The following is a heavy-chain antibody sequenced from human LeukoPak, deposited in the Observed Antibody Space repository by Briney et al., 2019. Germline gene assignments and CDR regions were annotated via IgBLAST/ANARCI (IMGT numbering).Heavy chain of an antibody. J-gene: IGHJ3*02. Sequence: GGSLRLSCAASGFTFSSYSMHWVRQAPGKGLVWVSRIYSDGSGTTYADSVKGRFTISRENAKNTLYLQMNSLRAEDTGVYYCAREMATTNARAFDIWGQGTMVTVSS. CDR3: AREMATTNARAFDI. V-gene: IGHV3-74*01. D-gene: IGHD5-24*01. CDR1: GFTFSSYS. CDR2: IYSDGSGT.